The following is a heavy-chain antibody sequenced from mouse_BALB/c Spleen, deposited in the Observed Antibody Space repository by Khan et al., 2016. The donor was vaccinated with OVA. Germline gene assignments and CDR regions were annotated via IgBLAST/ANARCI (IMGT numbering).Heavy chain of an antibody. CDR2: SLPGSGNT. Sequence: QIQLVQSGAELMKPGASVKISCKVTGYTISRYWIEWVKQRPGHGLEWIGESLPGSGNTNYIEKFKGKVIFTADTSSNTAYMQLSSLTSEDSAVYYCARLDGKGLGYYTMDYWGQGTSVTVSS. J-gene: IGHJ4*01. CDR1: GYTISRYW. V-gene: IGHV1-9*01. D-gene: IGHD2-1*01. CDR3: ARLDGKGLGYYTMDY.